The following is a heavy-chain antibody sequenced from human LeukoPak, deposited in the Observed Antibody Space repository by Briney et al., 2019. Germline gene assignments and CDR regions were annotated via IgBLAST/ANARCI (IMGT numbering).Heavy chain of an antibody. J-gene: IGHJ4*02. Sequence: SETLSLTCTVSGGSISSYSWSWIRQPARKGLECSGRIYTSGSTNYNTSLKSRVTMSVDTSKNQFSLTLSSVAASDTAVYYCARDYVRRDFDYWGQGTLVTVSS. V-gene: IGHV4-4*07. CDR2: IYTSGST. CDR3: ARDYVRRDFDY. D-gene: IGHD3-16*01. CDR1: GGSISSYS.